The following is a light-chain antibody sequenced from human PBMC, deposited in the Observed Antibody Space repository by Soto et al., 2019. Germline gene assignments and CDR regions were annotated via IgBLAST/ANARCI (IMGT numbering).Light chain of an antibody. V-gene: IGKV1-5*01. CDR1: QNINSW. J-gene: IGKJ1*01. CDR2: DAS. Sequence: DIQMTQSPSTLSASVGDRVTITCRASQNINSWLAWYQQKPGKAPNLLIYDASTLESGVPSRFSGSGSGTEFTLTLSSLQPEDFATYYCQQFHSFSRTFGQGTKVEVK. CDR3: QQFHSFSRT.